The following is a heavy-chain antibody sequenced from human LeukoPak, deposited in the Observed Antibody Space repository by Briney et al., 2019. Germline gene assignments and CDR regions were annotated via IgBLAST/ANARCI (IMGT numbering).Heavy chain of an antibody. J-gene: IGHJ6*03. CDR1: GFTFDDYA. D-gene: IGHD6-13*01. V-gene: IGHV3-9*01. CDR2: ISWNSGSI. CDR3: AKAAAGTYDYYYYMDV. Sequence: GGSLRLSCAASGFTFDDYAIHWVRQAPGKGLEWVSGISWNSGSIGYADSVKGRFTISRDNAKNSLYLQMNSLRAEDTALYYCAKAAAGTYDYYYYMDVWGKGTTVTVSS.